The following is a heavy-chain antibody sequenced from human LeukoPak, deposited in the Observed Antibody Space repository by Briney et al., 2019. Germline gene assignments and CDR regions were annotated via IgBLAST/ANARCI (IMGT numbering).Heavy chain of an antibody. Sequence: ASVKVSCKASGYTFTSYYMHWVRQAPGQGLEWMGIINPSGGSTSYAQKFQGRVTMTRDTSTSTVYMELSSLRSEDTAVYYCARDLRGRGYSSGWYELDAFDIWGQGTMVTVSS. CDR3: ARDLRGRGYSSGWYELDAFDI. CDR2: INPSGGST. J-gene: IGHJ3*02. D-gene: IGHD6-19*01. CDR1: GYTFTSYY. V-gene: IGHV1-46*03.